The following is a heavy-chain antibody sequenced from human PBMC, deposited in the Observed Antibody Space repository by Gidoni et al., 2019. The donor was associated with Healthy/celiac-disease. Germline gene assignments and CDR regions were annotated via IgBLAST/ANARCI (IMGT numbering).Heavy chain of an antibody. V-gene: IGHV3-23*04. CDR1: GFTFSSYA. D-gene: IGHD2-8*01. CDR2: ISGSGGST. Sequence: EVQLVESGGGLVQPGGSLRLSCAASGFTFSSYAMSWVRQAQGKGLEWVSAISGSGGSTYYADSVKGRFTISRDNSKNTLYLQMNSLRAEDTAVYYCAKAPRVSGRGGPQYGMDVWGQGTTVTVSS. J-gene: IGHJ6*02. CDR3: AKAPRVSGRGGPQYGMDV.